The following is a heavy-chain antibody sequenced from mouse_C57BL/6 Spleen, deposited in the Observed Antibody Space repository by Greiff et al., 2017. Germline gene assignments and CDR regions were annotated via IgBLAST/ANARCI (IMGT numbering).Heavy chain of an antibody. V-gene: IGHV1-55*01. D-gene: IGHD2-2*01. CDR2: IYPGSGST. CDR3: ARYGGYGGY. J-gene: IGHJ2*01. Sequence: QVQLQQSGPELVKPGASVKLSCKASGYTFTSYDINWVKQRPGQGLEWIGDIYPGSGSTNYNEKFKSKATLTVDTSSSTAYMQLSSLTSEDSAVYYCARYGGYGGYWGQGTTLTVSS. CDR1: GYTFTSYD.